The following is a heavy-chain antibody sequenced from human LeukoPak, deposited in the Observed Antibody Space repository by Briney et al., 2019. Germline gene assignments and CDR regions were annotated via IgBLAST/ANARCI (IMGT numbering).Heavy chain of an antibody. CDR1: GFTFSSYA. CDR2: ISGSGGST. V-gene: IGHV3-23*01. J-gene: IGHJ4*02. CDR3: AKDPGLVRGVSDY. D-gene: IGHD3-10*01. Sequence: GGSLRLSCAASGFTFSSYAVSWVRQAPGKGLEWVSAISGSGGSTYYADSVKGRFTISRDNSKNTLYLQMNSLRAEDTAVYYCAKDPGLVRGVSDYWGQGTLVTVSS.